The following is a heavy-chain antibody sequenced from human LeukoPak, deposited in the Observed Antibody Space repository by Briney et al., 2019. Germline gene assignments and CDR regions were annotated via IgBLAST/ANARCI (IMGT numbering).Heavy chain of an antibody. Sequence: GGSLRLSCAASGFTFSSYGMHWVRQAPGKGLEWVAVIWYDGTNTYYADSVKGRFTISRDNSKNTLYLQMNSLRAEDTAVYYCARDFCSGGSCYPDAFDMWGQGTMVTVSS. CDR3: ARDFCSGGSCYPDAFDM. CDR1: GFTFSSYG. J-gene: IGHJ3*02. D-gene: IGHD2-15*01. CDR2: IWYDGTNT. V-gene: IGHV3-33*01.